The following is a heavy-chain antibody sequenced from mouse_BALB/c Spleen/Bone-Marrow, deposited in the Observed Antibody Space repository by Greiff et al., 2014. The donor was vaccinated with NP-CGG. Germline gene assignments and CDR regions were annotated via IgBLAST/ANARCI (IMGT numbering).Heavy chain of an antibody. D-gene: IGHD2-4*01. V-gene: IGHV1-7*01. CDR3: ARDDYDDY. Sequence: VHLVESGAELAKPGASVKMSCKASGYTFTNYWMHWVKQRPGQGLVWIGYINLSTGYTEYNQKFKDKATLTADKSSSTAYMQLSSLTSEDSAVYYCARDDYDDYWGQGTTLTVSS. CDR2: INLSTGYT. J-gene: IGHJ2*01. CDR1: GYTFTNYW.